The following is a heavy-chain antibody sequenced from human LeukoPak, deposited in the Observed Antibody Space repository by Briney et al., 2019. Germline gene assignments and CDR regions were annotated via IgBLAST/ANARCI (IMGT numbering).Heavy chain of an antibody. CDR1: GFTFDDYG. V-gene: IGHV3-20*04. D-gene: IGHD3-10*01. CDR3: VRGFRGGAFDY. CDR2: NRNGGST. Sequence: WGSLRLSCAASGFTFDDYGMGWVRQAPGKGLEWVSGNRNGGSTGYADSVKGRFTISRDKANNSLYLQMNSLRGEDTALYYCVRGFRGGAFDYWGQGTLVTVSS. J-gene: IGHJ4*02.